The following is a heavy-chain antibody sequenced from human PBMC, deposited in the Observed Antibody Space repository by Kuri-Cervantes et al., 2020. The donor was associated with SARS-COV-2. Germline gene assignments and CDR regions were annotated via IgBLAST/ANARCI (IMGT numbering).Heavy chain of an antibody. Sequence: ETLSLTCAASGFTFSSYEMNWVRQAPGKGLVWVSRINSDGSNTTYADSVRGRFTLSRDNAKNMLFLQMNSLRAEDTAVYYCVRDGDHWNFDYWGQGTLVTVSS. CDR1: GFTFSSYE. V-gene: IGHV3-74*01. CDR2: INSDGSNT. CDR3: VRDGDHWNFDY. D-gene: IGHD1-1*01. J-gene: IGHJ4*02.